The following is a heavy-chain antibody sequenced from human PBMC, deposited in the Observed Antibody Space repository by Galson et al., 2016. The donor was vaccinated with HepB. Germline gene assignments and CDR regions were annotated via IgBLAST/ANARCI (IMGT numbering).Heavy chain of an antibody. V-gene: IGHV3-33*01. CDR1: GFSFSNYG. D-gene: IGHD5-18*01. Sequence: SLRLSCAASGFSFSNYGMHWVRQAPGKGLEWVAIVWFDGFNKHYADSVKGRFTISRDNSKNTLYLEMNSLRAEDTALYYCAREGGGYNYGTGPDYWGQGTLATVSS. CDR2: VWFDGFNK. J-gene: IGHJ4*02. CDR3: AREGGGYNYGTGPDY.